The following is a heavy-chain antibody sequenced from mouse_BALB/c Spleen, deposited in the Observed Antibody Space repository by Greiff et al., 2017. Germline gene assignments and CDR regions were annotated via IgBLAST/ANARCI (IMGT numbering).Heavy chain of an antibody. J-gene: IGHJ1*01. D-gene: IGHD1-1*01. V-gene: IGHV1-7*01. CDR2: INPSTGYT. CDR1: GYTFTSYW. Sequence: ESGAELAKPGASVKMSCKASGYTFTSYWMHWVKQRPGQGLEWIGYINPSTGYTEYNQKFKDKATLTADKSSSTAYMQLSSLTSEDSAVYYCARSGVYYGSSRYFDVWGAGTTVTVSS. CDR3: ARSGVYYGSSRYFDV.